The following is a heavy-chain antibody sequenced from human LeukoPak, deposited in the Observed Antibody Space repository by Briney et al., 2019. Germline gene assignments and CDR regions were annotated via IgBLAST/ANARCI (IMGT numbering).Heavy chain of an antibody. J-gene: IGHJ4*02. D-gene: IGHD3-9*01. CDR1: SGSFSGYY. V-gene: IGHV4-59*01. CDR3: ARIDYDTRERDY. CDR2: IYYSGST. Sequence: SETLSLTCAVYSGSFSGYYWSWIRQPPRKGLEWIGYIYYSGSTNYNPSLKSRVTISVDTSKNQFSLKLSSVTAADTAVYYCARIDYDTRERDYWGQGTLVTVSS.